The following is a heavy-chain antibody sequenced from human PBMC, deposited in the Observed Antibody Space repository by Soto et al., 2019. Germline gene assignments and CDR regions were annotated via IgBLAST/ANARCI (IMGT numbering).Heavy chain of an antibody. D-gene: IGHD3-16*01. CDR1: GGTFSSYA. CDR2: IIPIFGTA. V-gene: IGHV1-69*13. J-gene: IGHJ5*02. CDR3: ARVLPTDYDYVFWFDP. Sequence: SVKVSCKASGGTFSSYAISCVRQAPGQGLEWMGGIIPIFGTANYAQKFQGRVTITAGESTSTAYMELSSLRSEDTAVYYCARVLPTDYDYVFWFDPWGQGTLVTVSS.